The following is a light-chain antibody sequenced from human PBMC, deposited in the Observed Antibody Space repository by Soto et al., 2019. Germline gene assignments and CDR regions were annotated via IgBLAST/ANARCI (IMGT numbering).Light chain of an antibody. V-gene: IGKV3-11*01. CDR2: DAS. CDR1: QSVSSY. J-gene: IGKJ4*01. CDR3: HQRSNWPLT. Sequence: EIVLTQSPATLSLSPGERATLSCRASQSVSSYLAWYQQKPGQAPRLVISDASNRATGIPARFSGSGSETDFTLTISSLEPEDFAVYYCHQRSNWPLTFGGGTKVDIK.